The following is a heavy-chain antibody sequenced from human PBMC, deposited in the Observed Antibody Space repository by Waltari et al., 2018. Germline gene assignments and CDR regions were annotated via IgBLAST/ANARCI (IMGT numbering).Heavy chain of an antibody. CDR3: AILLVGSYLKRFRNDY. Sequence: EVQLVESGGGLVQPGGSLRLSCAASGFTFSSYSMNWVRQAPGKGLEWVSYISSSSSTIYYADSVKGRFTISRDNAKNSLYLQMNSLRAEDTAVYYCAILLVGSYLKRFRNDYWGQGTLVTVSS. CDR2: ISSSSSTI. J-gene: IGHJ4*02. CDR1: GFTFSSYS. D-gene: IGHD1-26*01. V-gene: IGHV3-48*04.